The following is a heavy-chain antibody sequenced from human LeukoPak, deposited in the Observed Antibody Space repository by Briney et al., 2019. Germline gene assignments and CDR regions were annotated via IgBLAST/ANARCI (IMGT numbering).Heavy chain of an antibody. J-gene: IGHJ4*02. V-gene: IGHV1-18*01. D-gene: IGHD3-16*01. CDR1: GYTFTSYG. CDR2: ISAYNGNT. Sequence: GASVKVSCKASGYTFTSYGIRWVRQAPGQGLEWMGWISAYNGNTNYAQKLQGRVTMTTDTSTSTAYMELRSLRSDDTAVYYCARVYAPYYDYVWGSYSLNDYWGQGTLVTVSS. CDR3: ARVYAPYYDYVWGSYSLNDY.